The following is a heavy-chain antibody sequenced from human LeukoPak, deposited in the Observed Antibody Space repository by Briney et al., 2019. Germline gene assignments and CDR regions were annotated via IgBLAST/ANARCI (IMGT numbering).Heavy chain of an antibody. V-gene: IGHV3-53*01. Sequence: PGGGLRLSCAASGVTVRSNYMSWVRPAPGQGVGGVSVIYSGGSTYYADSVKGRFTISRDNSKNTLYLQMNSLRAEDTAVYYCARALYSLGPFDYWGQGTLVTVSS. D-gene: IGHD2-21*01. CDR2: IYSGGST. CDR1: GVTVRSNY. J-gene: IGHJ4*02. CDR3: ARALYSLGPFDY.